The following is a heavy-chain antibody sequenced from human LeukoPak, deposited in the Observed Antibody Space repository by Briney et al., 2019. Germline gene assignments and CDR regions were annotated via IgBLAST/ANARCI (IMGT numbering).Heavy chain of an antibody. CDR3: AKVPYSYYYYYMDV. Sequence: GGSLRLSCAASGFTFSSYDMSWVRQAPGKGLEWVSGISGSGGSTYYADSVKGRFTISRDNSKNTLYLQMNSLRAEDTAVYYCAKVPYSYYYYYMDVWGKGTTVTISS. D-gene: IGHD2-15*01. CDR1: GFTFSSYD. V-gene: IGHV3-23*01. CDR2: ISGSGGST. J-gene: IGHJ6*03.